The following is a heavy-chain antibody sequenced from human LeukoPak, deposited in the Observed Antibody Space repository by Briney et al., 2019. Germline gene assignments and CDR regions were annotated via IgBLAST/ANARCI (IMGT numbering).Heavy chain of an antibody. J-gene: IGHJ4*02. D-gene: IGHD5-24*01. Sequence: ASVKVSCKASGYTFTSYGISWVRQAPGQGLEWMGWISAYNGNTNYAQKLQGRVTMTTDTSTSTAYMELSSLRSEDTAVYYCARVRSVVNRNGYNQNSLFDYWGQGTLVTVSS. CDR1: GYTFTSYG. CDR3: ARVRSVVNRNGYNQNSLFDY. V-gene: IGHV1-18*01. CDR2: ISAYNGNT.